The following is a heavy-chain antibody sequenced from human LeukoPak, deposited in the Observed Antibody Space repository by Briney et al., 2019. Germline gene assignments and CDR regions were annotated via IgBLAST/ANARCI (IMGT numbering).Heavy chain of an antibody. CDR1: GFTFSSYE. D-gene: IGHD2-21*01. CDR3: ARDVVGLGYSDY. Sequence: PGGSLRLSCAASGFTFSSYEMNWVRQAPGKGLEWVSYISGSGATIYYADSVKGRFTISRDNAKNSLYLQMSSLRAEDTAVYYCARDVVGLGYSDYWGQGTLVTISS. J-gene: IGHJ4*02. CDR2: ISGSGATI. V-gene: IGHV3-48*03.